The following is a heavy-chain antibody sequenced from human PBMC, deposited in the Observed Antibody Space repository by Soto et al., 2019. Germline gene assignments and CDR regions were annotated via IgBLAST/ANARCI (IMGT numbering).Heavy chain of an antibody. Sequence: SETLSLTCPVTGGSTSGYYWSWIRQSPGKGLEWIAYIYYSGSIDSGSTNYNPSLSSRVSISIDTSKNQFSLRLSSVTAADTAMYCGARSGGWYVGAFDVWGKGTMVDVAS. V-gene: IGHV4-59*01. CDR3: ARSGGWYVGAFDV. D-gene: IGHD6-19*01. CDR1: GGSTSGYY. J-gene: IGHJ3*01. CDR2: IYYSGSIDSGST.